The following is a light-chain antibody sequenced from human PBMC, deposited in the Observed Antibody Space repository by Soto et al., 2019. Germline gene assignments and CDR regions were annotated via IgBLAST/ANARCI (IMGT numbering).Light chain of an antibody. CDR2: GAA. V-gene: IGKV3-15*01. CDR1: QSVSTT. CDR3: QQYKYWPTK. J-gene: IGKJ1*01. Sequence: EIVMTQSPATLSVSPGQRASLSCRASQSVSTTVAWYHQKPGQAPRLLVYGAATSATGIPARFSGSGAVTDFTLTITSLQSEDCVVYFDQQYKYWPTKFGQGTKVEIK.